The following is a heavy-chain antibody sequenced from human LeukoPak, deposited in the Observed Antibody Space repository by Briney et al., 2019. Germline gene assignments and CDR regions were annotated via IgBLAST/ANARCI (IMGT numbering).Heavy chain of an antibody. J-gene: IGHJ4*02. CDR3: ARVYSSSWYVFDY. CDR2: IYYSGST. Sequence: PSETLSLTCTVSGGSISSYYWSWIRQPPGKGLEWIGYIYYSGSTNYNPSLKSRVTISVDTSKNQFSLKLSSVTAADTAVYYCARVYSSSWYVFDYWGQGTLVTVSS. V-gene: IGHV4-59*01. CDR1: GGSISSYY. D-gene: IGHD6-13*01.